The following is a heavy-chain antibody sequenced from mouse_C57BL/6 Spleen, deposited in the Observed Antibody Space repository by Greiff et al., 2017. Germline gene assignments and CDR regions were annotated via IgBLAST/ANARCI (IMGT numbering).Heavy chain of an antibody. CDR1: GYTFTSYW. CDR3: ARSYGNPDY. CDR2: IDPSDSYT. V-gene: IGHV1-69*01. D-gene: IGHD2-1*01. J-gene: IGHJ2*01. Sequence: QVQLQQPGAELVMPGASVKLSCKASGYTFTSYWMHWVKQRPGQGLEWIGEIDPSDSYTNYNQKFKGKSTLTVDKSSSTAYMQLSSLTSEDSAVYYCARSYGNPDYWGQGTTLTVSS.